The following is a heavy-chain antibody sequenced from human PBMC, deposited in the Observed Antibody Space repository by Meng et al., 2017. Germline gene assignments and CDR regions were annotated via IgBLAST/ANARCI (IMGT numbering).Heavy chain of an antibody. J-gene: IGHJ6*01. CDR2: IKQDGSEK. D-gene: IGHD4-17*01. V-gene: IGHV3-7*01. CDR3: ARDFFGDYKWDYYYGMDV. CDR1: GFTFSSYW. Sequence: GESLKISCAASGFTFSSYWMSWVRQAPGKGLEWVANIKQDGSEKYYVDSVKGRFTISRDNAKNSLYLQMNSLRAEDTAVYYCARDFFGDYKWDYYYGMDVWGQGTTVTGSS.